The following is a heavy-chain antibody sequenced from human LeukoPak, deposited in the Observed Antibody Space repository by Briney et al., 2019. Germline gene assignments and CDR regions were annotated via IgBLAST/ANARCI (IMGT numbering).Heavy chain of an antibody. J-gene: IGHJ5*02. CDR1: GGSISSYY. Sequence: SETLSLTCTVSGGSISSYYWSWIRQPPGKGLEWIGYIYYTGSTNYNPSLQSRVAISVDTSKNRFSLNLSSVTAADTAVYYCATNAGDVDNWFDPWGQGTLVTVSS. D-gene: IGHD4-17*01. CDR2: IYYTGST. V-gene: IGHV4-59*01. CDR3: ATNAGDVDNWFDP.